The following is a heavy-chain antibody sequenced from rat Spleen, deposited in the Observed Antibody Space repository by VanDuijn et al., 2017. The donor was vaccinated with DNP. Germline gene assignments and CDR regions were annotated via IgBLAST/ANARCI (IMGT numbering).Heavy chain of an antibody. CDR3: SRHDYTSKISYWFAF. CDR1: GFTFSNYY. D-gene: IGHD1-2*01. J-gene: IGHJ3*01. V-gene: IGHV5-7*01. CDR2: ISTGGTRT. Sequence: EVQLVESGGGLVQPGGSLKLSCAASGFTFSNYYMAWVRQAPQKGLEWVATISTGGTRTYYPDSVKGRFTISRDDAKSSLYLQMNSLKSEDTATYYCSRHDYTSKISYWFAFWGQGTLVTVSS.